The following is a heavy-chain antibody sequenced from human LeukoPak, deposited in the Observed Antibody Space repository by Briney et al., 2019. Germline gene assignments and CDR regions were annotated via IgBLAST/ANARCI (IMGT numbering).Heavy chain of an antibody. CDR2: LYYSGST. D-gene: IGHD3-10*01. CDR1: GGSISSGSYY. J-gene: IGHJ6*03. V-gene: IGHV4-61*01. CDR3: ARGPRGYYGSGSYPYYYYYYMDV. Sequence: PSETLSLTCTVSGGSISSGSYYWSWIRQPPGKGLEWIGSLYYSGSTNYNPSLKSRVTISVDTSKNQFSLKLSSVTAADTAVYYCARGPRGYYGSGSYPYYYYYYMDVWGKGTTVTISS.